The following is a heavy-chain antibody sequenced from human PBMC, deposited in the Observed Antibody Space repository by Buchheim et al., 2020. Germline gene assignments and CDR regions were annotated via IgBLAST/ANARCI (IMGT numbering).Heavy chain of an antibody. J-gene: IGHJ4*02. CDR1: GFTFTASW. V-gene: IGHV3-7*01. CDR3: ARAPVPSRDSSGPGY. D-gene: IGHD6-25*01. CDR2: IKQDGSEK. Sequence: EVQLVASGGGLVQPGESLRLSCAASGFTFTASWMAWVRQAPGRGLEWVANIKQDGSEKYYVDSVKGRFTISRDNAKNSLYLQMNSLRAEDTAVYYCARAPVPSRDSSGPGYWGQGTL.